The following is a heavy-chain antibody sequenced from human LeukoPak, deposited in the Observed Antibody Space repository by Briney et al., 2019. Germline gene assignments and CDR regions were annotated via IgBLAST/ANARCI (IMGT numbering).Heavy chain of an antibody. Sequence: ASVKVSCKACGYTFHVYYMHWVRQPPGRGREWMGRINHNSSGTNYAQKAQGRVTMTRDTSMSTAYMELSRLRSDDTAVYYCARDRELWFGELLSSIIDYWGQGTLVTVSS. CDR1: GYTFHVYY. CDR3: ARDRELWFGELLSSIIDY. CDR2: INHNSSGT. D-gene: IGHD3-10*01. J-gene: IGHJ4*02. V-gene: IGHV1-2*06.